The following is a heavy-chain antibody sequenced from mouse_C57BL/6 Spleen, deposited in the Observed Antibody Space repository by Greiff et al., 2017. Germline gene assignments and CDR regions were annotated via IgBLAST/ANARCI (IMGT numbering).Heavy chain of an antibody. CDR3: AKGDYYGSSYGSAMDY. V-gene: IGHV14-3*01. CDR1: GFNIKNTY. CDR2: IDPANGNT. Sequence: EVQLQQSVAELVRPGASVKLSCTASGFNIKNTYMHWVKQRPEQGLEWIGRIDPANGNTKYAPKFQGKATITAYTSSNTAYLQLSSLTSEDTAIYYCAKGDYYGSSYGSAMDYWGQGTSVTVSS. J-gene: IGHJ4*01. D-gene: IGHD1-1*01.